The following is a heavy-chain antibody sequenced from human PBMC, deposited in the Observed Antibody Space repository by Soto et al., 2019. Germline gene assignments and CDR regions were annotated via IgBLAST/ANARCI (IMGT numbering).Heavy chain of an antibody. V-gene: IGHV3-33*01. J-gene: IGHJ4*02. D-gene: IGHD6-6*01. CDR2: IWYDGSNK. CDR1: GFTFSSYG. CDR3: ARDMGYYSSSSRGYFDY. Sequence: GGSMRLSCAAAGFTFSSYGMHWVRQAPGKGLEWVAVIWYDGSNKYYADSVKGRFTISRDNSKNTLYLQMNSLRAEDTAVYYCARDMGYYSSSSRGYFDYWGQGTLVTVSS.